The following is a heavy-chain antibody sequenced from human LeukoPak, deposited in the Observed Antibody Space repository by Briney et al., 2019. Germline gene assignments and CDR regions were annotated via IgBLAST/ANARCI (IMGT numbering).Heavy chain of an antibody. CDR1: GFTFSSYG. V-gene: IGHV3-30*03. CDR2: ISYDGSNK. Sequence: GGSLRLSCAASGFTFSSYGMHWVRQAPGKGLEWVAVISYDGSNKYYADSVKGRFTISRDNSKNTLYLQMNSLRAEDTAVYYCASHLDSSGWYSYFDYWGQGTLVTVSS. D-gene: IGHD6-19*01. J-gene: IGHJ4*02. CDR3: ASHLDSSGWYSYFDY.